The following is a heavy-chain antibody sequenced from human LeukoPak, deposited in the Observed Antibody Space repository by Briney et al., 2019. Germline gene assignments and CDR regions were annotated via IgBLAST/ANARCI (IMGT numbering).Heavy chain of an antibody. D-gene: IGHD3-22*01. J-gene: IGHJ4*02. Sequence: GGSLRLSCAASGFTFSSYGMHWVRQAPGKGLEWVAFIRYDGSNKYYADSVKGRFTISRDNSKNTLYLQMNGLRAEDTAVYYCAKVKYYYDSSGFDYWGQGTLVTVSS. V-gene: IGHV3-30*02. CDR1: GFTFSSYG. CDR3: AKVKYYYDSSGFDY. CDR2: IRYDGSNK.